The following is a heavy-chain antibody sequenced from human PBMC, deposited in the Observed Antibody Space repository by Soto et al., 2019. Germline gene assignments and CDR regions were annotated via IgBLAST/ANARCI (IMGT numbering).Heavy chain of an antibody. CDR3: ASHLYCSGGSCFDY. Sequence: GGSLRLSCAASGFTFSSSSMNWVRQAPGKGLVWVSRINSDGSSTSYADSVKGRFTISRDNAKNTLYLQMNSLRAEDTAVYYCASHLYCSGGSCFDYWGQGTLVTVSS. CDR2: INSDGSST. D-gene: IGHD2-15*01. J-gene: IGHJ4*02. V-gene: IGHV3-74*01. CDR1: GFTFSSSS.